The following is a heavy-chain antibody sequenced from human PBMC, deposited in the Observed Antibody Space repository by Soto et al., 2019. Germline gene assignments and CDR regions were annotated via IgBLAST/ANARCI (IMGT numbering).Heavy chain of an antibody. V-gene: IGHV4-30-2*01. Sequence: SETLSLTYAVSGGSISSGGYSWSWIRQPPGKGLEWIGYIYHSGSTYYNPSLKSRVTISVDRSKNQFSLKLSSVTAADTAVYYCARAKPQGMDVWGQGTTVTVSS. J-gene: IGHJ6*02. CDR1: GGSISSGGYS. CDR3: ARAKPQGMDV. CDR2: IYHSGST.